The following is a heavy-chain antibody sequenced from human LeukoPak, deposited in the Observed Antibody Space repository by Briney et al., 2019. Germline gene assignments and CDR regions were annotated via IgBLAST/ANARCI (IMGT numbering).Heavy chain of an antibody. Sequence: GASVKVSCKASGGTFSSYAISWVRQAPGQGLEWMGGIIPIFGTANYAQKFQGRVTITADESTCTAYMELSSLRSEDTAVYYCARAADCSSTSCLNEYFQHWGQGTLVTVSS. D-gene: IGHD2-2*01. CDR2: IIPIFGTA. CDR3: ARAADCSSTSCLNEYFQH. CDR1: GGTFSSYA. J-gene: IGHJ1*01. V-gene: IGHV1-69*13.